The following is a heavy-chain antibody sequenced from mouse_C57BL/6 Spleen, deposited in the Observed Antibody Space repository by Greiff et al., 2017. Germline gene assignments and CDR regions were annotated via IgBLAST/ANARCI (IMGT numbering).Heavy chain of an antibody. CDR1: GYTFTSYW. V-gene: IGHV1-52*01. CDR2: IDPSDSET. J-gene: IGHJ1*03. Sequence: QVHVKQSGAELVRPGSSVKLSCKASGYTFTSYWMHWVKQRPIQGLEWIGNIDPSDSETHYNQKFKDKATLTVDKSSSTAYMRLSSLTSEDSAVYYCARGNYYGSSSYWYFDVWGTGTTVTVSS. CDR3: ARGNYYGSSSYWYFDV. D-gene: IGHD1-1*01.